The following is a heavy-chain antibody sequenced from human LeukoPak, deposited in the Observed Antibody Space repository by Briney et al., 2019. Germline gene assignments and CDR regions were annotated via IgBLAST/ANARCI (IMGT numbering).Heavy chain of an antibody. Sequence: PSETLSLTCTVSGGSISSYYWSWIRQPAGKGLEWVGRIYTSGSTNYNPSLKSRVTMSVDTSKNQFSLKLSSVTAADTAVYYCARHYGTVTEKPFDYWGQGTLVTVSS. CDR1: GGSISSYY. J-gene: IGHJ4*02. CDR2: IYTSGST. D-gene: IGHD4-11*01. CDR3: ARHYGTVTEKPFDY. V-gene: IGHV4-4*07.